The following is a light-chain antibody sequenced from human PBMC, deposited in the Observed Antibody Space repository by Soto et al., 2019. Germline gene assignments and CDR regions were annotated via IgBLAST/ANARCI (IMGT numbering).Light chain of an antibody. CDR3: RHFVNSLTWT. CDR1: QSVSSTY. J-gene: IGKJ1*01. Sequence: EIVLTQSPGTLSLSPGERATLSCRASQSVSSTYLIWYQQKPGQAPRLLIYGASSRATGVADRFSGGGSGTDFTLTISRLEPEDFAVYYCRHFVNSLTWTFGQGTKVEIK. CDR2: GAS. V-gene: IGKV3-20*01.